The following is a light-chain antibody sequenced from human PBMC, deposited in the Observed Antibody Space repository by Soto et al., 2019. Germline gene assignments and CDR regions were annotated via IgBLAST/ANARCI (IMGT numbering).Light chain of an antibody. J-gene: IGKJ4*01. Sequence: QMTQSPSTLSASVEDRVTITCRASQGISSYLAWYQQKPGKDPKLLIYAASTLKSGVPSRFSGSGSGTDFTLTISCLQSEDFATYYCQQYYSYPLTFGGGTKVDIK. CDR1: QGISSY. CDR3: QQYYSYPLT. CDR2: AAS. V-gene: IGKV1-8*01.